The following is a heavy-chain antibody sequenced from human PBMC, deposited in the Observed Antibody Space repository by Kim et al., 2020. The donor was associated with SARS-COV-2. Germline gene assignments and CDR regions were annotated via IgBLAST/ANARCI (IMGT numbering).Heavy chain of an antibody. CDR3: ARDSRTVDFWSAKYYYYMDV. Sequence: GGSLRLSCAASGFTFSSYEMNWVRQAPGKGLEWVSYISSSGSTIYYADSVKGRFTISRDNAKNSLYLQMNSLRAEDTAVYYCARDSRTVDFWSAKYYYYMDVWGKGTTVTVSS. CDR2: ISSSGSTI. J-gene: IGHJ6*03. V-gene: IGHV3-48*03. CDR1: GFTFSSYE. D-gene: IGHD3-3*01.